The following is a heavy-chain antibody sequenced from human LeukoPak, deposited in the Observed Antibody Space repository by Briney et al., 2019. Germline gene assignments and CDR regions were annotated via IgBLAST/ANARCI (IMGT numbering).Heavy chain of an antibody. V-gene: IGHV4-34*01. D-gene: IGHD2-15*01. Sequence: SETLSLTCAVYGGSFSGYYWSWIRQPPGKGLEWIGEINHSGSTNYNPSLKSRVTISVDTSKNQFSLKLSSVTAADTAVYYCARVGLYCSGDSCYLGFDYWGQGTLVTVSS. CDR2: INHSGST. CDR3: ARVGLYCSGDSCYLGFDY. J-gene: IGHJ4*02. CDR1: GGSFSGYY.